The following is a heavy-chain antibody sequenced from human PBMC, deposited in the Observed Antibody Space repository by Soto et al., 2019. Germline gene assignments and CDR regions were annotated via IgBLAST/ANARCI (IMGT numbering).Heavy chain of an antibody. CDR2: IYYSGST. Sequence: PSETLSLTCTVSGGSISGGGYYWSWIRQHPGKGLEWIGYIYYSGSTYYNPSLKSRVTISVDTSKNQFSLKLSSVTAADTAVYYCARVGSSWFYYFDYWGQGTLVTVSS. CDR3: ARVGSSWFYYFDY. V-gene: IGHV4-31*03. CDR1: GGSISGGGYY. J-gene: IGHJ4*02. D-gene: IGHD6-13*01.